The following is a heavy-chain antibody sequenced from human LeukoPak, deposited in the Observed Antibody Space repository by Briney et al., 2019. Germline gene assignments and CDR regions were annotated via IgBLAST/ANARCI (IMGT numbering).Heavy chain of an antibody. CDR3: ARDSPHSYGGDDGFGI. V-gene: IGHV4-59*01. D-gene: IGHD5-18*01. Sequence: PSETLSLTCTVSGGSISSYYWSWIRQPPGTGLEWIGYIYYSGSTNYMPSLKSRVTISVHTSKNQFSLKLSSVTAADTAVYYCARDSPHSYGGDDGFGIWGQGTMVTVSS. CDR2: IYYSGST. J-gene: IGHJ3*02. CDR1: GGSISSYY.